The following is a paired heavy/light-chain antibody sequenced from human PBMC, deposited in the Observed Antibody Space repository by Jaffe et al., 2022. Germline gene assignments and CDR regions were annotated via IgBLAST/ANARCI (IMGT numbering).Light chain of an antibody. J-gene: IGLJ2*01. CDR2: VEGSGSY. CDR3: ETWDSNTHRVV. V-gene: IGLV4-60*03. CDR1: SGHSSYI. Sequence: QPVLTQSSSASASLGSSVKLTCTLSSGHSSYIIAWHQQQPGKAPRYMMKVEGSGSYNKGSGVPDRFSGSSSGADRYLTISNLQSEDEADYYCETWDSNTHRVVFGGGTKLTVL.
Heavy chain of an antibody. CDR3: SREGLLWFGAKYHYYMDV. J-gene: IGHJ6*03. CDR1: GFTFGDYA. Sequence: EVQLVESGGDLVQPGRSLRLSCTASGFTFGDYALSWVRQAPGKGLEWVGFIRSKTYGGRTDYAASVIGRFTISRDDSESIAYLQMNSLKTEDTAVYYCSREGLLWFGAKYHYYMDVWGKGTTVTVSS. CDR2: IRSKTYGGRT. V-gene: IGHV3-49*04. D-gene: IGHD3-10*01.